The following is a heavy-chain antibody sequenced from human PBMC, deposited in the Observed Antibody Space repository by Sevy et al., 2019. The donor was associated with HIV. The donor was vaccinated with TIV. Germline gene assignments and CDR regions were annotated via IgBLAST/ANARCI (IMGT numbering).Heavy chain of an antibody. Sequence: ASVKVSCKASGYTFTSYAMNWVRQAPGQGLEWMGWINTNTGNPTYAQGFTGRFVFSLDTSVSTAYLQISSLKAEDTAVYYCARGGKTYSSGWYRHYYYGMDVWGQGTTVTVSS. J-gene: IGHJ6*02. CDR3: ARGGKTYSSGWYRHYYYGMDV. D-gene: IGHD6-19*01. CDR2: INTNTGNP. CDR1: GYTFTSYA. V-gene: IGHV7-4-1*02.